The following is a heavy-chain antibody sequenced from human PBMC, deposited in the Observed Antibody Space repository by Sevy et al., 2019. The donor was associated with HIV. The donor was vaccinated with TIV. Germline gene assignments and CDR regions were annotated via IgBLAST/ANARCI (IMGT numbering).Heavy chain of an antibody. Sequence: ASMKVSCKASGGTFSSYAIIWVRQAPGQGLEWMGRIIPIVGTANYAQKFQGRVTITADESKSTADMELSSRRSEDTAVDYCGRAGGSIAVDDYFDYWGQGTLVTVSS. J-gene: IGHJ4*02. V-gene: IGHV1-69*11. CDR2: IIPIVGTA. CDR3: GRAGGSIAVDDYFDY. D-gene: IGHD6-19*01. CDR1: GGTFSSYA.